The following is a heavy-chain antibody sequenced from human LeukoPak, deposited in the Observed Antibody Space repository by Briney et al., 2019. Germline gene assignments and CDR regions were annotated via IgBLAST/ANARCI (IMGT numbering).Heavy chain of an antibody. CDR1: GFAFSSYW. CDR2: INSDGSST. J-gene: IGHJ4*02. Sequence: PGESLRLSCAASGFAFSSYWMHWVRQAPGKGLVWVSRINSDGSSTSYADSVKGRFTISRDNSKNTLYLQMNSLRAEDTAVYYCARGLSGNRGFDYWGQGTLVTVSS. D-gene: IGHD1-26*01. V-gene: IGHV3-74*01. CDR3: ARGLSGNRGFDY.